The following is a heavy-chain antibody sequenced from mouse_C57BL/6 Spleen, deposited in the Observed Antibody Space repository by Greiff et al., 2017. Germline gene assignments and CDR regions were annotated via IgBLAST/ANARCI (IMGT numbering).Heavy chain of an antibody. J-gene: IGHJ2*01. CDR3: ATPLITTVVASDY. CDR1: GYTFTSYG. V-gene: IGHV1-81*01. D-gene: IGHD1-1*01. Sequence: VQLVESGAELARPGASVKLSCKASGYTFTSYGISWVKQRTGQGLEWIGEIYPRSGNTYYNEKFKGKATLTADKSSSTAYMELRSLTSEDSAVYFCATPLITTVVASDYWGQGTTLTVSS. CDR2: IYPRSGNT.